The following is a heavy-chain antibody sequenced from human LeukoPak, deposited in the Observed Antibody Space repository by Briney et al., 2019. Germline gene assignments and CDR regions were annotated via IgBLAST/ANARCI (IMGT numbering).Heavy chain of an antibody. CDR2: ISGSGGST. Sequence: GGSLRLSCAASGFTFSSYAMSWVRQAPGKGLEWVSAISGSGGSTYYADSVRGRFTISTDNSKKTPYLQMNSLRAEDTAVNYCGKGGETVDYWGQGTLVTVSS. CDR3: GKGGETVDY. CDR1: GFTFSSYA. D-gene: IGHD3-16*01. V-gene: IGHV3-23*01. J-gene: IGHJ4*02.